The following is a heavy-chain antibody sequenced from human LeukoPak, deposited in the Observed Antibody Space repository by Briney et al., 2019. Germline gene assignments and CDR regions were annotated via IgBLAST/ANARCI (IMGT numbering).Heavy chain of an antibody. CDR3: TQGSWGDD. D-gene: IGHD7-27*01. CDR2: ITGGGNNP. J-gene: IGHJ4*02. CDR1: GFTFSSYA. Sequence: GGSLRLSCAAYGFTFSSYAMSWVRQAPGKGLEWVSTITGGGNNPYYADSVKGRFTISRDNSKNTVYLQMNSLRAEDTAVYYCTQGSWGDDWGQGTLVTVSS. V-gene: IGHV3-23*01.